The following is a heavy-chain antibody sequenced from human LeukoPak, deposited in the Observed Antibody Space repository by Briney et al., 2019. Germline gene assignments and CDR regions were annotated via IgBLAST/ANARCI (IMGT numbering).Heavy chain of an antibody. V-gene: IGHV3-23*01. CDR2: ISGSGGST. Sequence: GGSLRLSCAASGFKFSTYAMSWVRQAPGKGLEWVSGISGSGGSTYYADSVKGRFTISRDNSKNTLFLQMNSLSAEDTAVYYCAKGFSTHYEYWGQGTLVTVSS. D-gene: IGHD5/OR15-5a*01. J-gene: IGHJ4*02. CDR3: AKGFSTHYEY. CDR1: GFKFSTYA.